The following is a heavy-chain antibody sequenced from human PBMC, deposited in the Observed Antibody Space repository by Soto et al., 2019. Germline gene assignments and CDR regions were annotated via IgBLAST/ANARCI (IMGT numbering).Heavy chain of an antibody. CDR3: AREGGGTTVTTGRDY. D-gene: IGHD4-17*01. CDR1: GGSVSSGSYY. J-gene: IGHJ4*02. CDR2: IYYSGST. V-gene: IGHV4-61*01. Sequence: PSETLCLTCTVSGGSVSSGSYYWSWIRQPPGKGLEWIGYIYYSGSTNYNPSLKSRVTISVDTSKNQFSLKLSSVTAADTAVYYCAREGGGTTVTTGRDYWGQGTLVTVSS.